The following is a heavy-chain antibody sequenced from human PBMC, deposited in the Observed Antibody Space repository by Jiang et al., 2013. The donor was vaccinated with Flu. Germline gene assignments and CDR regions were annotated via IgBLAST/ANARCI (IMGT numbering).Heavy chain of an antibody. CDR1: SYA. V-gene: IGHV1-3*01. CDR2: STLAMVT. Sequence: SYAMHWVRQAPDKGLSGWDGSTLAMVTQNNSQKFQGRVTITRDTSASTAYMELSSLRSEDTAVYYCARSVTTGFDYWGQGTLVTVSS. J-gene: IGHJ4*02. CDR3: ARSVTTGFDY. D-gene: IGHD4-11*01.